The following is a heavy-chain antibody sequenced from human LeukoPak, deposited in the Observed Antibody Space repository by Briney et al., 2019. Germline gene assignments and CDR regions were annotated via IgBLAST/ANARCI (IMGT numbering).Heavy chain of an antibody. D-gene: IGHD3-10*01. CDR1: QYTFTDYY. V-gene: IGHV1-2*02. Sequence: WASVKVSCKASQYTFTDYYMHWVRQAPGQGLEWMGWINPNSGGTSYAQKFQGRVTMTRDTSISTAYMELSGLRSDDAAVYYCARPASFMVRGVITEGAFDIWGQGTMVTVSS. CDR2: INPNSGGT. J-gene: IGHJ3*02. CDR3: ARPASFMVRGVITEGAFDI.